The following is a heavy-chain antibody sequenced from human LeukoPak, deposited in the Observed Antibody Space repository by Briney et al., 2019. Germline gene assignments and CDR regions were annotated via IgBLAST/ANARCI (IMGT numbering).Heavy chain of an antibody. CDR3: ARGVEYYTSGSYFDY. Sequence: ASVKVSCKTSGYTFTSYGISWVRQAPGQGLEWMGWISAYNGNTDYAQRLQGRVTMTTDTSTNTAYMSLRSLRSDDTAVYYCARGVEYYTSGSYFDYWGQGTLVTVSS. J-gene: IGHJ4*02. CDR2: ISAYNGNT. D-gene: IGHD3-10*01. CDR1: GYTFTSYG. V-gene: IGHV1-18*01.